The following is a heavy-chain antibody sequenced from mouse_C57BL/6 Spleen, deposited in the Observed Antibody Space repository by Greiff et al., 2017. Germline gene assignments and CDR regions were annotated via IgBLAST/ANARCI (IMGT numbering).Heavy chain of an antibody. CDR2: ISYDGSN. CDR1: GYSITSGYY. CDR3: AGYDYEDAMDY. V-gene: IGHV3-6*01. J-gene: IGHJ4*01. Sequence: EVQLQESGPGLVKPSQSLSLTCSVTGYSITSGYYCNWIRQLPGNILECMGYISYDGSNNYNPSLKNRTSITRDTSKNQFFLKLNSVTTDDTATYCGAGYDYEDAMDYWGQGTSVTVSS. D-gene: IGHD2-4*01.